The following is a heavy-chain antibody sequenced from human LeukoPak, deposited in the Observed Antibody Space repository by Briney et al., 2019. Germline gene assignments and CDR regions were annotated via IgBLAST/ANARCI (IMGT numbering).Heavy chain of an antibody. D-gene: IGHD6-13*01. CDR2: IKPDGTTK. CDR1: GFPFSSYS. J-gene: IGHJ4*02. Sequence: GGSLRLSCAASGFPFSSYSMTWVRQAPGKGLEWVANIKPDGTTKFYVDSVKGRFTISRDNALNSLYLQMNSLRTEDTAIYYCARSIPYGTTWYGRSDYWGQGTLVTVSS. CDR3: ARSIPYGTTWYGRSDY. V-gene: IGHV3-7*03.